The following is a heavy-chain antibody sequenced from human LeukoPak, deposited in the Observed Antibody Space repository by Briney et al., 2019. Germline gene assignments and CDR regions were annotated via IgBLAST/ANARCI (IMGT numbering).Heavy chain of an antibody. Sequence: ASVKVSCKASGYTFTTYGISWVRQAPGQGPEWMGWISTYSGNTHYAQELQGRVTMTTDTSTNTGYMELRSLRSDDTAVYYCAREYGSGSYTGIDYWGQGTLVTVSS. J-gene: IGHJ4*02. CDR3: AREYGSGSYTGIDY. V-gene: IGHV1-18*01. CDR1: GYTFTTYG. D-gene: IGHD3-10*01. CDR2: ISTYSGNT.